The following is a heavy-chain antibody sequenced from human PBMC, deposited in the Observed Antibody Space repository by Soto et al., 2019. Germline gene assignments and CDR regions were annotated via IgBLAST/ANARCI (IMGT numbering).Heavy chain of an antibody. V-gene: IGHV1-69*01. D-gene: IGHD4-17*01. CDR2: IIPIFGTA. CDR3: AREDTYGDYVDSFYWFDP. Sequence: VQLVQSGAEVKKPGSSVKVSCKASGGTFSSYAISWVRQAPGQGLEWMGGIIPIFGTANYAQKFQGRVTITADESTSTAYMELSSLRSEDTAVYYCAREDTYGDYVDSFYWFDPWGQGTLVTVSS. CDR1: GGTFSSYA. J-gene: IGHJ5*02.